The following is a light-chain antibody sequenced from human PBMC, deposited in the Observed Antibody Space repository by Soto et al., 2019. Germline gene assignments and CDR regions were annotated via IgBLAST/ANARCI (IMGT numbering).Light chain of an antibody. CDR1: QSVSSY. CDR2: DAS. CDR3: QQRSNWPGT. V-gene: IGKV3-11*01. Sequence: EIVLTQSPATLSLSPGESATLSCRASQSVSSYLAWYQQKPGQAPRLLIYDASSRATGLPARFSGSGSGTDFTHTISSLEPEDFAVYYCQQRSNWPGTFGQGTKLAIK. J-gene: IGKJ2*01.